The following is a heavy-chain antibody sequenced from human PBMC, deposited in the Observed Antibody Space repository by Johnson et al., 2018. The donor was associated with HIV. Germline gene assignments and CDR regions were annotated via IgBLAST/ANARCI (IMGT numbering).Heavy chain of an antibody. Sequence: QVQLVESGGGVVQPGRSLRLSCAASGFTFSGYAMHWVRQAPGKGLEWVAVIWHDETKKNYGDSVKGRFTISRDNSKNTLYLDMNNVRVEDTAVYYCTTDLASDAFDIWGQGTMVTVSS. CDR3: TTDLASDAFDI. CDR1: GFTFSGYA. J-gene: IGHJ3*02. V-gene: IGHV3-33*01. CDR2: IWHDETKK.